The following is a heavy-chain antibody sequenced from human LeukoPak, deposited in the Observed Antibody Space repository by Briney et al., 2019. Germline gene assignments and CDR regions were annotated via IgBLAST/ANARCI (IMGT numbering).Heavy chain of an antibody. V-gene: IGHV3-30*02. CDR2: IRYDGSNK. J-gene: IGHJ4*02. CDR3: VGFGVPNFDY. Sequence: GGSLRLSCATSGFTFSTSGMHWVRQAPGKGLEWVAFIRYDGSNKYHADSVKGRFTVSRDNSKNTLYLQMNSLRAEDTAVYYCVGFGVPNFDYWGQGTLVTVSS. CDR1: GFTFSTSG. D-gene: IGHD3-10*01.